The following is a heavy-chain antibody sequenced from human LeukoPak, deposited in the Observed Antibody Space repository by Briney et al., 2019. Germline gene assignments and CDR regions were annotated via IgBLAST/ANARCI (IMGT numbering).Heavy chain of an antibody. CDR1: GYTFTSYY. Sequence: ASVKVSCKASGYTFTSYYMHWVRQAPGQGLEWMGIINPSGGSTSYAQKFQGRVTMTRDMSTSTVYMELSSLRSEDTAVYYCASEGILTGYLGGWYFDYWGQGTLVTVSS. CDR3: ASEGILTGYLGGWYFDY. V-gene: IGHV1-46*01. J-gene: IGHJ4*02. D-gene: IGHD3-9*01. CDR2: INPSGGST.